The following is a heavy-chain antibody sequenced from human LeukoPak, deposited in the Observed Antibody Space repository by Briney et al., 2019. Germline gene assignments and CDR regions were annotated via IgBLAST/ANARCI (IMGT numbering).Heavy chain of an antibody. V-gene: IGHV1-69*06. CDR3: ARFFDVDTAMVNPMDV. CDR2: IIPIFGTA. CDR1: GYTFTSYG. Sequence: GASVKVSCKASGYTFTSYGISWVRQAPGQGLEWMGGIIPIFGTANYAQKFQGRVTITADKSTSTAYMELSSLRSEDTAVYYCARFFDVDTAMVNPMDVWGKGTTVTVSS. D-gene: IGHD5-18*01. J-gene: IGHJ6*03.